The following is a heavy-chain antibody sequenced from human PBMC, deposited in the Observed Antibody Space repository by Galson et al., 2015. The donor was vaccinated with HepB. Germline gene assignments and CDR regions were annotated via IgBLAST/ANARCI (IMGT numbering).Heavy chain of an antibody. CDR2: IDAGNGDT. Sequence: SVKVSCKASGYTFSAHAIHWVRQAPGQRLEWMGWIDAGNGDTKYSQKFRGRATITRDTSARTAYMELSSLTSEDTAVYYCARDGGTQFWLYYFDYWGQGTLVTVSS. CDR3: ARDGGTQFWLYYFDY. J-gene: IGHJ4*02. D-gene: IGHD5-18*01. V-gene: IGHV1-3*01. CDR1: GYTFSAHA.